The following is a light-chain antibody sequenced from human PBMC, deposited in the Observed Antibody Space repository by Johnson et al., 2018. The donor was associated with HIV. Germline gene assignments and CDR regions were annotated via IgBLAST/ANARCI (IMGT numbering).Light chain of an antibody. V-gene: IGLV1-51*01. CDR2: DND. CDR1: SSNIGNNY. CDR3: GTWDRSRSGYV. J-gene: IGLJ1*01. Sequence: QSVLTQPPSLSAAPGQTVTISCSGSSSNIGNNYVSWYQQLPGTAPKLLIYDNDKRPSGIPDRFSGSKSGTSATLGLTGLPTGAEADYYCGTWDRSRSGYVFGAGTKITVL.